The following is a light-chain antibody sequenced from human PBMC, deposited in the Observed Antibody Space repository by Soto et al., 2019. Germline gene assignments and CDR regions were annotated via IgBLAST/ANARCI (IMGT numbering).Light chain of an antibody. CDR1: QSLVSY. V-gene: IGKV3-11*01. Sequence: EIVLTQSPATLSLSPGEIATLSCRASQSLVSYLAWYQQKPGQAPRLIVFDASNRAADITSRFSGSWSGTDFPLTISSLDPEDFAVYYCQQRRSSPITFGQGAQLEIK. CDR2: DAS. CDR3: QQRRSSPIT. J-gene: IGKJ5*01.